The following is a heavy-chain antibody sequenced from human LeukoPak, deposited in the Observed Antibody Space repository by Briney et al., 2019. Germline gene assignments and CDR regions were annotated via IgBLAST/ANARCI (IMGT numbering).Heavy chain of an antibody. CDR1: GGAISSYY. CDR2: IYYSGST. Sequence: SETLSLTCTVSGGAISSYYWSWIRQPPGKGLEWIGYIYYSGSTNYNPSLKSRVTISVDSSKNQFSLNLSSVTAADTPVYYCARASGYSYGSDYWGTRTLVTASS. CDR3: ARASGYSYGSDY. D-gene: IGHD5-18*01. J-gene: IGHJ4*02. V-gene: IGHV4-59*01.